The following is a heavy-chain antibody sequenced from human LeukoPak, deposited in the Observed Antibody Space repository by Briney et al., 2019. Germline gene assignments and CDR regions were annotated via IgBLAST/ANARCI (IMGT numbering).Heavy chain of an antibody. Sequence: SQTLSLTCAISGDSVSSNSAAWNWIRQSPSRGLEWLGRTYYRSKWYNDYAVSVKSRITINPDTSKNQFSLQLNSVTPEDTAVYYCARLRHDYGDYYAPGDLYGPRVFDYWGQGTLVTVSS. D-gene: IGHD4-17*01. CDR3: ARLRHDYGDYYAPGDLYGPRVFDY. CDR1: GDSVSSNSAA. V-gene: IGHV6-1*01. J-gene: IGHJ4*01. CDR2: TYYRSKWYN.